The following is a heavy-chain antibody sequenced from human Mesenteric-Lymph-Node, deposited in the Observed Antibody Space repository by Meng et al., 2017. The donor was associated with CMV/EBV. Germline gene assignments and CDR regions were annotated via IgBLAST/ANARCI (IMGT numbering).Heavy chain of an antibody. V-gene: IGHV4-39*01. CDR2: IYYSGTT. CDR3: ARGVLVVSNYYYGMDV. J-gene: IGHJ6*02. D-gene: IGHD2-8*01. CDR1: GGSTSSSSYY. Sequence: SETLSLTCTVSGGSTSSSSYYWAWIRQPPGKGLEWIGSIYYSGTTFYNPSLKSRVTISGDMSNNKFSLTLSSLTAADTAVFYCARGVLVVSNYYYGMDVWGQGTTVTVSS.